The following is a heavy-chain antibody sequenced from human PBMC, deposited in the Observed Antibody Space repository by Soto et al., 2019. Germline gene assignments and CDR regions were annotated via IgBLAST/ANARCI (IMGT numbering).Heavy chain of an antibody. Sequence: SVKVSCKASGGTFSSYAISWVRQAPGQGLEWMGGIIPIFGTANYAQKFQGRVTITADESTSTAYMELNSLRAEDTAVYYCAVDPTEYGDYVDRFDYWGQGTLVTVSS. V-gene: IGHV1-69*13. D-gene: IGHD4-17*01. J-gene: IGHJ4*02. CDR2: IIPIFGTA. CDR1: GGTFSSYA. CDR3: AVDPTEYGDYVDRFDY.